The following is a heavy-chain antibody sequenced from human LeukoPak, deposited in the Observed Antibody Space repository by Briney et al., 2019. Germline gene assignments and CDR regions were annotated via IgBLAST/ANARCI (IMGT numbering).Heavy chain of an antibody. CDR1: GGTFSSYA. J-gene: IGHJ4*02. CDR3: ARDAYGGNSFDY. D-gene: IGHD4-23*01. Sequence: SVKVSCKASGGTFSSYAISWVRQAPGQGLEWMGGIIPIFGTANYAQKFQGRVTITADESTSTAYIELSSLRSEDTAVYYCARDAYGGNSFDYWGQGTLATVSS. V-gene: IGHV1-69*13. CDR2: IIPIFGTA.